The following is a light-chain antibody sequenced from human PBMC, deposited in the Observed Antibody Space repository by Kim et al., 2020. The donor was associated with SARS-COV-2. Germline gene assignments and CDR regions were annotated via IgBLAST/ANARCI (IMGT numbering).Light chain of an antibody. Sequence: QPVLTQSSSASASLGSSVKLTCTLMSGHSTYIIAWHQQQPGKAPRYLMKLETSGSYNKGSGVPDRFSGSSSGADRYLTISNLQSEDEADYYCETWDSNTRVFGGGTQRTVL. J-gene: IGLJ3*02. CDR1: SGHSTYI. CDR3: ETWDSNTRV. CDR2: LETSGSY. V-gene: IGLV4-60*03.